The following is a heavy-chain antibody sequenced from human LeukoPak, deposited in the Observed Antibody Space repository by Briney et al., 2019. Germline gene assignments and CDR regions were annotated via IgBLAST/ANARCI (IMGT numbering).Heavy chain of an antibody. CDR3: ARLFSASGWYYFDY. V-gene: IGHV4-39*01. D-gene: IGHD6-19*01. Sequence: SETLSLTCSVSGGSIGSSSYHWGWIRQPPGKGLEWIGTIYYSGSTYYNPSLKRRVTISVDTSKNQFSLKLSSVTAADTAVYYCARLFSASGWYYFDYWGQGTLVTVSS. J-gene: IGHJ4*02. CDR2: IYYSGST. CDR1: GGSIGSSSYH.